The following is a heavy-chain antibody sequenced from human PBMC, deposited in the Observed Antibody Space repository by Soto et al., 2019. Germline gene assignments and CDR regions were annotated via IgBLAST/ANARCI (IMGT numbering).Heavy chain of an antibody. CDR1: RGSISIGDYY. V-gene: IGHV4-30-4*01. J-gene: IGHJ5*02. CDR3: ATLLRFFGP. Sequence: SETRSLTGAVSRGSISIGDYYWSWSRQPRGKCLEWIGYIHYSGSTYYNPSLKSRITISVEKSKNQFSLKLNSVTAADTAVYYCATLLRFFGPWGQGLQVTVSS. CDR2: IHYSGST. D-gene: IGHD3-3*01.